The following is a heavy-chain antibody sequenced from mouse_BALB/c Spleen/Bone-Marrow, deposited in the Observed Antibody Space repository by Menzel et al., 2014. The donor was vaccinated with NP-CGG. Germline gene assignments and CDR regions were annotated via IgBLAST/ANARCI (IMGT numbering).Heavy chain of an antibody. V-gene: IGHV14-3*02. CDR1: GFNIKDTY. CDR2: IDPANGNT. Sequence: VQLQQPGAELVKPGASVKLSCTASGFNIKDTYMHWVKQRPEQGLEWIGRIDPANGNTKYDPKFQGKATITADTSSNTAYLQPSSPTSEDTAVYYCALYYDYDVGYWGQGTTLTVSS. J-gene: IGHJ2*01. D-gene: IGHD2-4*01. CDR3: ALYYDYDVGY.